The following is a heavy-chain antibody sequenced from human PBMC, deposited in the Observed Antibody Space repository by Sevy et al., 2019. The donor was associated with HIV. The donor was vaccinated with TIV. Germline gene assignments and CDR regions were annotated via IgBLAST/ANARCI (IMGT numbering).Heavy chain of an antibody. V-gene: IGHV3-23*01. Sequence: GGSLRLSCAVSGFSFDSYGMTWVRQAPGKGLEWVSGISGSGTRTYYADSVKGRFSISRDNSKNRLYLQMNSLRSEDPAIYCCAEGGGGDYDPDEIGYYFYYYNMDVWGKGTTVTVSS. CDR1: GFSFDSYG. CDR2: ISGSGTRT. CDR3: AEGGGGDYDPDEIGYYFYYYNMDV. J-gene: IGHJ6*03. D-gene: IGHD3-22*01.